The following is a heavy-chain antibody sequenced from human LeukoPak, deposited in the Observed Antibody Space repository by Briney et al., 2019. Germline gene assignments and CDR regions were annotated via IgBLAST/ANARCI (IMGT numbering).Heavy chain of an antibody. Sequence: SVKVSCKASGGTFSSYAISWVRQAPGQGLEWMGGIIPIFGTANYAQKFQGRVTITADESTSTAYMELSSLGSEDTAVYYCASFPVGATTFSSEDYWGQGTLVTVSS. D-gene: IGHD1-26*01. CDR3: ASFPVGATTFSSEDY. J-gene: IGHJ4*02. CDR2: IIPIFGTA. V-gene: IGHV1-69*13. CDR1: GGTFSSYA.